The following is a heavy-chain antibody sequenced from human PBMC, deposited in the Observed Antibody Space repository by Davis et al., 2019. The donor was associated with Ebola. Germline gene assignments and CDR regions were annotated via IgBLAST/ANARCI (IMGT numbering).Heavy chain of an antibody. V-gene: IGHV4-34*01. CDR3: ARVHRLWFRELSAAIDY. J-gene: IGHJ4*02. CDR2: INHSGST. CDR1: GGSFSGYY. Sequence: PSETLSLTCAVYGGSFSGYYWSWIRQPPGKGLEWIGEINHSGSTNYNPSLKSRVTISVDTSKNQFSLKLSSVTAADTAVYYCARVHRLWFRELSAAIDYWGQGTLVTVSS. D-gene: IGHD3-10*01.